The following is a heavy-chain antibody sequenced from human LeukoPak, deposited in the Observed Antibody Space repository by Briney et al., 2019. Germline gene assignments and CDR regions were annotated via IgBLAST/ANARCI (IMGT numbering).Heavy chain of an antibody. D-gene: IGHD6-19*01. CDR3: ARDPVAGTGSWFDP. V-gene: IGHV3-48*01. J-gene: IGHJ5*02. CDR2: ISSHSSTI. Sequence: GGSLRLSCTASGFTFSTYSMNWVHQAPGKGLEWVSYISSHSSTIFYADSVKGRFTISRDNAKKSLYLQMNSLRADDTAVYYCARDPVAGTGSWFDPWGQGTLVTVSS. CDR1: GFTFSTYS.